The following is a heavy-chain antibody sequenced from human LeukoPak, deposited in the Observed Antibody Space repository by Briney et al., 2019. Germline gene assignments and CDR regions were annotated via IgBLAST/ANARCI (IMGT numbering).Heavy chain of an antibody. CDR1: GYPFTGYY. Sequence: GASVKVSCRASGYPFTGYYIHWVRQAPGQGLEWMGWINPDSGVTDHSQQFQGRVTMTRDTSINTAYMEVSRLRFDDTALYYCARDVGATRDLDPWGQGTLVTVSS. J-gene: IGHJ5*02. CDR3: ARDVGATRDLDP. V-gene: IGHV1-2*02. D-gene: IGHD1-26*01. CDR2: INPDSGVT.